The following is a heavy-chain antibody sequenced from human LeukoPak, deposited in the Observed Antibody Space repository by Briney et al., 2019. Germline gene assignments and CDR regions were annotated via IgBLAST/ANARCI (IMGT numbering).Heavy chain of an antibody. D-gene: IGHD3-10*01. CDR2: ISSRSSYT. Sequence: TGGSLRLSCAASRFTFSSYSMNWVRQAPGKGLEGVSSISSRSSYTYYADSVKGRFTISRDNSKNTLYLQMNILRAEDTAVYYCAKVTYGSGTYGAFDSWGQGTLVTVSS. J-gene: IGHJ4*02. V-gene: IGHV3-21*04. CDR1: RFTFSSYS. CDR3: AKVTYGSGTYGAFDS.